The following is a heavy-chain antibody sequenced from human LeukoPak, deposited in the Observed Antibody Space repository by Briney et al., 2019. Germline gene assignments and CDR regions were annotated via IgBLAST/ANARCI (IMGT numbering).Heavy chain of an antibody. J-gene: IGHJ4*02. CDR3: ARDVRSSWYGGNDY. Sequence: ASVKVSRKASGYTFTGYYMHWVRQAPGQGLEWMGWINPNSGGTNYAQKFQGRVTMTRDTSISTAYMELSRLRSDDTAVYYCARDVRSSWYGGNDYWGQGTLVTVSS. CDR2: INPNSGGT. V-gene: IGHV1-2*02. D-gene: IGHD6-13*01. CDR1: GYTFTGYY.